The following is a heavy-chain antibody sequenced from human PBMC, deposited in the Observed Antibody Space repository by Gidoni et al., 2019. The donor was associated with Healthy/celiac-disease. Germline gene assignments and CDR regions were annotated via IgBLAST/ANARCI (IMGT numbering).Heavy chain of an antibody. V-gene: IGHV3-30*03. D-gene: IGHD3-22*01. Sequence: QVQLVESGGGVVQPGRSLRLSCAAAGFPFGSFGRHWVRQAPGKGLEWVAVISYDGSNKYYADSVKGRFTISRDNSKNTLYLQMNSLRAEDTAVYYCARESYYYGSSGYYYALDYWGQGTLVTVSA. CDR2: ISYDGSNK. J-gene: IGHJ4*02. CDR1: GFPFGSFG. CDR3: ARESYYYGSSGYYYALDY.